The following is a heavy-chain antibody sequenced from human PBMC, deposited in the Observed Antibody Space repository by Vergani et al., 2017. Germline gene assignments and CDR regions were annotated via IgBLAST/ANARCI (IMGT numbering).Heavy chain of an antibody. CDR3: ARVDTQVPATSHFYYMDV. V-gene: IGHV4-31*11. CDR1: GGSISSGDHC. D-gene: IGHD6-25*01. Sequence: VQLQESGPGVVKPSQTLSLTCAVSGGSISSGDHCWTWIRQRPGKGLEWIGYIFYRWTTYDNPSLRSRLTNSVDTSQNQFSLKLRSVTAADTVVYYCARVDTQVPATSHFYYMDVWGKGTTVVVSS. CDR2: IFYRWTT. J-gene: IGHJ6*03.